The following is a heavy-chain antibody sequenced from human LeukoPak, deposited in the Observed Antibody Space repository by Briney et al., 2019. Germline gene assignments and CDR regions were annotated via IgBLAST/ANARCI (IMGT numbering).Heavy chain of an antibody. Sequence: GRSLRLSCAASRFTFSSYAMHWVRQAPGKGLEWVAVISYDGSNKYYADSVKGRFTISRDNSKNTLYLQMSSLRAEDTAVYYCARGLLDYWGQGTLVTVSS. CDR2: ISYDGSNK. CDR3: ARGLLDY. CDR1: RFTFSSYA. V-gene: IGHV3-30-3*01. J-gene: IGHJ4*02.